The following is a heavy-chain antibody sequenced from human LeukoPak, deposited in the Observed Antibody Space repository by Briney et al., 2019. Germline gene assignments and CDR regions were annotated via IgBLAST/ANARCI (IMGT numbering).Heavy chain of an antibody. CDR1: GFTFSGFW. CDR2: IKQDGSEK. V-gene: IGHV3-7*01. Sequence: PGGSLRLSCAGSGFTFSGFWMSWVRQAPGKRLEWVANIKQDGSEKYYVDSVKGRFTISRDNAKNSVYLQMNSLRAEDTAVFYCARSDSSSATGPRHFDYWGQGTLVTVSS. CDR3: ARSDSSSATGPRHFDY. D-gene: IGHD6-25*01. J-gene: IGHJ4*02.